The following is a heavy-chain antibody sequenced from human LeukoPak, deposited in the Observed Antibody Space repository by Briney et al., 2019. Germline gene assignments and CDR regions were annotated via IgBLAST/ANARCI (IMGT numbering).Heavy chain of an antibody. V-gene: IGHV4-59*12. CDR1: GGSISSDY. CDR3: AKSESSFGYGFSSNWWEFDY. Sequence: PSETLSLTCTVSGGSISSDYWSRIRQPPGKGLEWIGYIYYSGSTDYNPSLKGRVTISVDTSKKRFSLKLSSVTAADSAVYYCAKSESSFGYGFSSNWWEFDYWGQGTLVTVSS. CDR2: IYYSGST. J-gene: IGHJ4*02. D-gene: IGHD6-13*01.